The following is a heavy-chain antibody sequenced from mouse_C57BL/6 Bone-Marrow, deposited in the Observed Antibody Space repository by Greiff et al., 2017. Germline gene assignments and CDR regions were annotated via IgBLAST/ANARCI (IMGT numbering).Heavy chain of an antibody. CDR2: ISSGGSYT. CDR1: GFTFSSYG. J-gene: IGHJ2*01. D-gene: IGHD1-1*01. CDR3: ARPYYYGSSPYYFDY. Sequence: EVQVVESGGDLVKPGGSLKLSCAASGFTFSSYGMSWVRQTPDKRLEWVATISSGGSYTYYPARVKGRFTISRDNAKNTLYLQMSSLKSEDTAMYYCARPYYYGSSPYYFDYWGQGTTLTVSS. V-gene: IGHV5-6*01.